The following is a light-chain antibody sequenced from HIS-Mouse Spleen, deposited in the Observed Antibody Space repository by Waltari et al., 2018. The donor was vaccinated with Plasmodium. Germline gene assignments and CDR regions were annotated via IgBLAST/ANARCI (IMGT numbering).Light chain of an antibody. CDR2: GKN. Sequence: SSELTQDPAVSVALGQTVRITCQGASLRSNYASWYQQKPGQAPVLFIYGKNNRPSGIPDRFSGSSSGNTASLTITGAQAEDEADYYCNSRDSSGNHWVFGGGTKLTVL. V-gene: IGLV3-19*01. CDR3: NSRDSSGNHWV. CDR1: SLRSNY. J-gene: IGLJ3*02.